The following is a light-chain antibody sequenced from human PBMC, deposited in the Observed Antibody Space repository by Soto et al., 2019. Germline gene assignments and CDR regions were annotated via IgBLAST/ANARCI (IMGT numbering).Light chain of an antibody. CDR1: QSIGLA. CDR3: QQRTDRPPWT. CDR2: DAS. V-gene: IGKV3-11*01. Sequence: EIVLTQSPATLSLSPGERATLPCRASQSIGLAIAWYQHKPGHAPRLLIFDASQRATGIPARFRGSGSGTGFTLSISSLEPEDFAVYYCQQRTDRPPWTFGQGTKVDIK. J-gene: IGKJ1*01.